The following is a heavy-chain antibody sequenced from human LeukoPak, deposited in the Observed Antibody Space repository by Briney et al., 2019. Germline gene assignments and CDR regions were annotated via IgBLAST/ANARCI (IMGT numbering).Heavy chain of an antibody. V-gene: IGHV3-21*01. CDR2: IDTSESDT. CDR3: ARDPDLRGHSGMDY. J-gene: IGHJ4*02. D-gene: IGHD5-12*01. CDR1: RFSFSNYK. Sequence: GGSLRLSCAASRFSFSNYKMIWVRQAPGKGLEWVSSIDTSESDTYYADSVRGRFTISRDNAENSLFLQMNSLSAEDTAVYFCARDPDLRGHSGMDYWGQGTLVTVSS.